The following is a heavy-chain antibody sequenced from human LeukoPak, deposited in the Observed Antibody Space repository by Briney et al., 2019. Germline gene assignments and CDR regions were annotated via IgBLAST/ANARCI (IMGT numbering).Heavy chain of an antibody. D-gene: IGHD6-6*01. CDR3: ARWAVGSSSGKYNDAFDI. Sequence: SETLSLTCAVSGYSISSSNWWGWIRQPPGKGLEWIGYIYYSGSTYYNPSLKSRVTMSVDTSKNQFSLKLSSVTAVDTAVYYCARWAVGSSSGKYNDAFDIWGRGTMVTVSS. CDR2: IYYSGST. V-gene: IGHV4-28*01. CDR1: GYSISSSNW. J-gene: IGHJ3*02.